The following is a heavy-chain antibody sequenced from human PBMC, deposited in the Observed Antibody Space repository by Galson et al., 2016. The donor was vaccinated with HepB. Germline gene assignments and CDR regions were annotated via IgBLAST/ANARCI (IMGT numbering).Heavy chain of an antibody. D-gene: IGHD3-10*01. CDR2: IWSDGSSQ. V-gene: IGHV3-33*06. J-gene: IGHJ4*02. CDR1: GFSFNNYG. Sequence: SLRLSCAASGFSFNNYGMHWVRQAPGKGLEWVAIIWSDGSSQLYADSVRGRFVISRDNSKNTLYLEMNSLRGEDTAVYYCAKGCKRNCYYFDYWGQGTRVTVSS. CDR3: AKGCKRNCYYFDY.